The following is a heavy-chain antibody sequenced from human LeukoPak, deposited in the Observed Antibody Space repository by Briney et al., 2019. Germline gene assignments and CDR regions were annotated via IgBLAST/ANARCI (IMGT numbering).Heavy chain of an antibody. CDR2: ITDDGSSR. Sequence: GGSLRLSCAASGFTFDDYAMHWVRQAPGKGLVWVSHITDDGSSRSYADSVKGRFTISRDNAKNTVYLQMNGLRAEDTAVYYCTRGQSPRHDAFDIWGQGTMVTVSS. V-gene: IGHV3-74*01. J-gene: IGHJ3*02. CDR1: GFTFDDYA. CDR3: TRGQSPRHDAFDI.